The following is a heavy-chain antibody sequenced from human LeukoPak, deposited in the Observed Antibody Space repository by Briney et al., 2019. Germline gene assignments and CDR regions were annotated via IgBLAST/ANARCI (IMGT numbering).Heavy chain of an antibody. CDR2: IYPGDSDT. D-gene: IGHD3-10*01. V-gene: IGHV5-51*01. Sequence: GESLKISCKGSGYSFTSYWIGWVRQMPGKGLEWMGIIYPGDSDTRYSPSFQGQVTISADKSISTAYLQWSSLKASDTAMYYCARRGVRGVISSYVDYWGRGTLVTVSS. J-gene: IGHJ4*02. CDR3: ARRGVRGVISSYVDY. CDR1: GYSFTSYW.